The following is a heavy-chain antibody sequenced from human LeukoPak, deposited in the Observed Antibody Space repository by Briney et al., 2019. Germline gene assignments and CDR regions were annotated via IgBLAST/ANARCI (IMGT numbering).Heavy chain of an antibody. CDR1: GYSFTSYW. CDR3: ARYTTGDFDY. V-gene: IGHV5-10-1*01. CDR2: IDPSDSYT. D-gene: IGHD1-1*01. J-gene: IGHJ4*02. Sequence: GESLKISFKGSGYSFTSYWISWVRQMPGKGLEWMGRIDPSDSYTNYSPSFQGHVTISADKSISTAYLQWSSLKASDTAMYYCARYTTGDFDYWGQGTLVTVSS.